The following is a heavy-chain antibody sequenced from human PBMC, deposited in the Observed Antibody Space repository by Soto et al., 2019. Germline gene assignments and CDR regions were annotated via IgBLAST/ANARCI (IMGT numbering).Heavy chain of an antibody. CDR3: ARGSYYSDSSGYFLDS. CDR1: GGSIRPHC. Sequence: LSLTCTVAGGSIRPHCWSWIRQSPWKGLEWIAYIYYSGSTNYNPSLKSRVTISLDTSKNQFSLKLSSVTAADTAVYYCARGSYYSDSSGYFLDSWGQGTLVTVSS. J-gene: IGHJ4*02. D-gene: IGHD3-22*01. V-gene: IGHV4-59*11. CDR2: IYYSGST.